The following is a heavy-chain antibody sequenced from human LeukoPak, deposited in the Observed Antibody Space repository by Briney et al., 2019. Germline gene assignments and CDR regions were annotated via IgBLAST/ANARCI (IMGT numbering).Heavy chain of an antibody. Sequence: SVKASCKASGGTFSSYAISWVRQAPGQGLEWMGGIIPIFGTANYAQKFQGRVTITADESASTAYMELSSLRSEDTAVYYCARALVGGYCSSTSCYFDYWGQGTLVTVSS. CDR1: GGTFSSYA. CDR2: IIPIFGTA. D-gene: IGHD2-2*01. CDR3: ARALVGGYCSSTSCYFDY. J-gene: IGHJ4*02. V-gene: IGHV1-69*13.